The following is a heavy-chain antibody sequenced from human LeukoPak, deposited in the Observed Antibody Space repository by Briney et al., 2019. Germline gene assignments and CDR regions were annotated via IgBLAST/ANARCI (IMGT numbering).Heavy chain of an antibody. CDR1: GGSISSHY. CDR3: ATGKPDYYYYYMDV. J-gene: IGHJ6*03. Sequence: SETLSLTCTVSGGSISSHYRSWIRQPPGKGLEWIGYIYYSGSTNYNPSLKSRVTISVDTSKNQFSLKLSSVTAAGTAVYYCATGKPDYYYYYMDVWGKGTTVTVSS. V-gene: IGHV4-59*11. CDR2: IYYSGST.